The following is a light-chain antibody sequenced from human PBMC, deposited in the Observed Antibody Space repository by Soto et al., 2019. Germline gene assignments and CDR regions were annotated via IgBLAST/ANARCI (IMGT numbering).Light chain of an antibody. CDR1: SSDVGTYNY. CDR2: EVT. J-gene: IGLJ1*01. Sequence: LTQPASVSGSPGQSITISCTGTSSDVGTYNYVSWYQQHPGKAPKVMIYEVTYRPSGVSNRFSGSKSGNTASLTISGLQAEDEAEYYCSSYTGSSTLYVFGTGTKVTLL. CDR3: SSYTGSSTLYV. V-gene: IGLV2-14*01.